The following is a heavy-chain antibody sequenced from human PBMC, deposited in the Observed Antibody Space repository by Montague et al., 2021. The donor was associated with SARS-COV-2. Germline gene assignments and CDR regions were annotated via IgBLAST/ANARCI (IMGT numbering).Heavy chain of an antibody. D-gene: IGHD5-12*01. CDR3: ARGTGYDYYFDC. CDR2: IYYNTGNT. V-gene: IGHV4-59*01. Sequence: SETLSLTCSVSGGSISDYYWNWIRQPPGPGLEWVGYIYYNTGNTTYNPSLQSRVTISLDTSKNQFSLNLRSVTAADTALYFCARGTGYDYYFDCWGLGTLVTVSS. CDR1: GGSISDYY. J-gene: IGHJ4*02.